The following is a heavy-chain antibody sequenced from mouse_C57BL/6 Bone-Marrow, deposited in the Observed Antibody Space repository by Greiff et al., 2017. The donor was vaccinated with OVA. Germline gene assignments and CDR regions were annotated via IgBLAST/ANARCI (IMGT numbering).Heavy chain of an antibody. Sequence: QVQLQQPGAELVKPGASVKLSCTASGYTFTSYWMHWVKQRPGQGLEWIGMIHPNSGSTNYNEKFKSKATLTVDKSSSTAYMQLSSLTSEDSAVYYCARSGYYTFAYWGQGTLVTVSA. CDR3: ARSGYYTFAY. D-gene: IGHD2-12*01. CDR1: GYTFTSYW. CDR2: IHPNSGST. J-gene: IGHJ3*01. V-gene: IGHV1-64*01.